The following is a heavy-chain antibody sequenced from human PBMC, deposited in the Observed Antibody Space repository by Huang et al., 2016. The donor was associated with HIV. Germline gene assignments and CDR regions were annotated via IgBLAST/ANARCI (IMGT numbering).Heavy chain of an antibody. J-gene: IGHJ4*02. CDR3: ARLPGSITMIRGVITDPY. D-gene: IGHD3-10*01. CDR2: IYYSGGT. Sequence: QLQLQESGPGLVKPSETLSLTCTVSGGSIRSDNYYWGWIRQPPGKGLEGIGSIYYSGGTYYNPSLKSRVTITVDTSKNQFSLKMRSVTAADTAVYYCARLPGSITMIRGVITDPYWGQGTLVTVSS. CDR1: GGSIRSDNYY. V-gene: IGHV4-39*01.